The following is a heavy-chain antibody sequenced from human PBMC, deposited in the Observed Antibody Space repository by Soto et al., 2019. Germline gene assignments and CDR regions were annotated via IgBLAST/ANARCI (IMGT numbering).Heavy chain of an antibody. CDR1: GFTLGRYG. D-gene: IGHD3-10*01. CDR2: VSPNGQGI. Sequence: GPLRLSCAASGFTLGRYGMSWVRQAPGKGLEWVSAVSPNGQGIYYADSVRGRFTISRDFSKNTVFLHMDSLRAEDTAVYYCAKDRDYPRDYFHYWGQGTLVTVSS. CDR3: AKDRDYPRDYFHY. J-gene: IGHJ4*02. V-gene: IGHV3-23*01.